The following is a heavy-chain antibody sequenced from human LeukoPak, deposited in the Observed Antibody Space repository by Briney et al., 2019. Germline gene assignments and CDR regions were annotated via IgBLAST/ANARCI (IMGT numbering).Heavy chain of an antibody. CDR2: IVVGGGNT. CDR1: GFTFTSSA. D-gene: IGHD1-1*01. J-gene: IGHJ4*02. V-gene: IGHV1-58*01. Sequence: SVKVSCKASGFTFTSSAVQWVRQARGQRLEWIGWIVVGGGNTNYAQKFQERVTITRDMSTSTAYMELSSLRSEDTAVYYCAAGRAWNDDGVGDYWGQGTLATVSS. CDR3: AAGRAWNDDGVGDY.